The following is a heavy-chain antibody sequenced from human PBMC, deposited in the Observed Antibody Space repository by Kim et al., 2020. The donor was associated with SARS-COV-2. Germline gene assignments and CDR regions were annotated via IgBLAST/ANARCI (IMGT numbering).Heavy chain of an antibody. D-gene: IGHD3-22*01. J-gene: IGHJ4*02. V-gene: IGHV3-30*02. Sequence: ADSVMGRFTISRDNSKNTLYLQLNSLRAEDTAMYYCAKGSYYYASSGYYYWGQGTLVTLSS. CDR3: AKGSYYYASSGYYY.